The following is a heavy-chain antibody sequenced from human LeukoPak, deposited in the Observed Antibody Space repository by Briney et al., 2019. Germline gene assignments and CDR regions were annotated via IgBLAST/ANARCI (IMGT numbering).Heavy chain of an antibody. Sequence: PGGSLRLSCAASGFTFSSYGMHWVRQAPGKGLEWVAVISYDGSSKYYADSVKGRLTISRDNSKKTLYLQMNSLRAEDTAVYYCAKEYGSGSYYIFDPWGQGILVTVSS. D-gene: IGHD3-10*01. V-gene: IGHV3-30*18. CDR1: GFTFSSYG. CDR2: ISYDGSSK. CDR3: AKEYGSGSYYIFDP. J-gene: IGHJ5*02.